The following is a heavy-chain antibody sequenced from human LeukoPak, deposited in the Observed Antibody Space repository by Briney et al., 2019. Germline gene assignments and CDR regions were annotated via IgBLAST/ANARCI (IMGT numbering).Heavy chain of an antibody. V-gene: IGHV3-23*01. J-gene: IGHJ3*02. CDR3: AKDGLGSSGWYKAFDT. CDR1: GFTFSSYA. CDR2: ISGSGGST. Sequence: GGSLRLSCAASGFTFSSYAMNWVRQAPGKGLEWVSTISGSGGSTYYADSVKGRFTVSRDKSKNTLYLQMNSLRAEDTAVYYWAKDGLGSSGWYKAFDTWGQGTMFTVSS. D-gene: IGHD6-19*01.